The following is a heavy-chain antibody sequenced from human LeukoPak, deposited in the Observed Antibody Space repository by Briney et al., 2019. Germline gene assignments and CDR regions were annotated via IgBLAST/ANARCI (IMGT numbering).Heavy chain of an antibody. J-gene: IGHJ4*02. D-gene: IGHD6-13*01. CDR3: AKPPLYSSSWYYFGY. CDR2: ISGGGGST. CDR1: GFTFSSYA. V-gene: IGHV3-23*01. Sequence: GGSLRLSCAASGFTFSSYAMSWVRQAPGKGLEWVSAISGGGGSTYYADSVKGRFTISRDNSKNTLYLQMNSLRAEDTAVYYCAKPPLYSSSWYYFGYWGQGTLVTVSS.